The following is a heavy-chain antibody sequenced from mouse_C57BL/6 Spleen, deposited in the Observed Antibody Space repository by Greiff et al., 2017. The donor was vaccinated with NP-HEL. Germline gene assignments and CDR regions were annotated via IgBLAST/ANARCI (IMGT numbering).Heavy chain of an antibody. V-gene: IGHV1-82*01. CDR1: GYAFSSSW. J-gene: IGHJ2*01. D-gene: IGHD4-1*01. CDR3: AARGNWDYFDY. CDR2: IYPGDGDT. Sequence: QVQLQQSGPELVKPGASVKISCKASGYAFSSSWMNWVKQRPGKGLEWIGRIYPGDGDTNYNGKFKGKATLTADKSSSTAYMQLSSLTSEDSAVYFCAARGNWDYFDYWGQGTTLTVSS.